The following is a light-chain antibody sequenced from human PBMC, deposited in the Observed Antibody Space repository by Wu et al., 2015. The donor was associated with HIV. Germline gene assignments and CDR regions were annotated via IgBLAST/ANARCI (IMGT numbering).Light chain of an antibody. Sequence: IILTQSPAIVSLTPGQGAVLSCTANEVIRNNHLAWYQQKPGQPPKLLIFGASNKAPDVPERFSGSGSGTDFSLTIKRIDHDDFAVYYCHHFGGPSQTFGQGT. CDR1: EVIRNNH. J-gene: IGKJ2*01. V-gene: IGKV3-20*01. CDR2: GAS. CDR3: HHFGGPSQT.